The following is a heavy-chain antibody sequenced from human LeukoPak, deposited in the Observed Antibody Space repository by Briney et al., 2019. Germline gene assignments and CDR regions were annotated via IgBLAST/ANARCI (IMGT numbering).Heavy chain of an antibody. D-gene: IGHD5-12*01. V-gene: IGHV4-34*01. CDR3: ARFGYSGYDYVENFDY. CDR1: GGSFSGYY. J-gene: IGHJ4*02. CDR2: INHSGST. Sequence: KPSETLSLTCAVYGGSFSGYYWSWIRQPPGKGLEWIGEINHSGSTNYNPSLKSRVTISVDTSKNQFSLKLSSVTAADTAVYYCARFGYSGYDYVENFDYWGQGTLVTVSS.